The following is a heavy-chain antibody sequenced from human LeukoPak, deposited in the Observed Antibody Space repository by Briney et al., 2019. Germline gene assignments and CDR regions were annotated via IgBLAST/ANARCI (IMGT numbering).Heavy chain of an antibody. CDR1: GFTFSTYW. CDR2: IWFDGSHQ. CDR3: ATASGTYTATY. J-gene: IGHJ4*02. Sequence: QPGGSLRLSCAASGFTFSTYWMHWVRQAPGKGLEWVAVIWFDGSHQYYADSVKGRFTISRDNSRNTLFLQVDSLRAEDTALYYCATASGTYTATYWGQGTLVSVSS. V-gene: IGHV3-33*03. D-gene: IGHD1-26*01.